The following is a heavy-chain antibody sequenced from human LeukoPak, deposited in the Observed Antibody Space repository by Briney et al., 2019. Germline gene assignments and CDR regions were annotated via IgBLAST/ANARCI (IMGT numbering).Heavy chain of an antibody. CDR1: GFTFSGFW. CDR3: ARSSYSSSSSV. Sequence: GGSLRLSCAVSGFTFSGFWMSWSRQAPGKGLEWVASINSDGSEGYYADVVKGRFTISRDNAKNSLYLQINSLGAEDTAVYYCARSSYSSSSSVWGQGTMVTVSS. V-gene: IGHV3-7*03. J-gene: IGHJ3*01. CDR2: INSDGSEG. D-gene: IGHD6-6*01.